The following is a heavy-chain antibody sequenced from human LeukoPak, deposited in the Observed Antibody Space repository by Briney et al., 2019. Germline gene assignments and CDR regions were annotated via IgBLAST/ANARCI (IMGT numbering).Heavy chain of an antibody. Sequence: SETLSLTCTVSGGSISNNYWSWIRQPPGKGLEWIGYIYTSGSTNYNPSLMSRVTISVDTSKNQFSLMLNSVTAADTAVYYCARHGLRLVGASTIYFDNWGRGILVTVSS. J-gene: IGHJ4*02. V-gene: IGHV4-4*09. D-gene: IGHD1-26*01. CDR2: IYTSGST. CDR3: ARHGLRLVGASTIYFDN. CDR1: GGSISNNY.